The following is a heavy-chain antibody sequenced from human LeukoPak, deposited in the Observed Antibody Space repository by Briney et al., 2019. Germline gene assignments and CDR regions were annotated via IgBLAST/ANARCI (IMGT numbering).Heavy chain of an antibody. CDR3: ARPNPPLTMVGPNWFDP. D-gene: IGHD4/OR15-4a*01. V-gene: IGHV5-10-1*01. Sequence: GESLKISCKGPGYSFTSYWISWVRQMPGKGLEWMGRIDPSDSYTNYSPSFQGHVTISADKSISTAYLQWSSLKASDTAMYYCARPNPPLTMVGPNWFDPWGQGTLVTVSS. CDR2: IDPSDSYT. J-gene: IGHJ5*02. CDR1: GYSFTSYW.